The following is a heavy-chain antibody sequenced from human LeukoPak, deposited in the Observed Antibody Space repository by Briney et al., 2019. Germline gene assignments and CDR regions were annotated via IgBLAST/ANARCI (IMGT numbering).Heavy chain of an antibody. Sequence: GSSVKVSCKASGGTFSSYAISWVRRAPGQGLEWMGGIIPIFGTANYAQKFQGRVTTTADESTPTAYRELSSLRSEDTAVYYCARRAGKQQPTNWFDPWGQGTLVTVSS. CDR1: GGTFSSYA. CDR3: ARRAGKQQPTNWFDP. J-gene: IGHJ5*02. CDR2: IIPIFGTA. V-gene: IGHV1-69*01. D-gene: IGHD6-13*01.